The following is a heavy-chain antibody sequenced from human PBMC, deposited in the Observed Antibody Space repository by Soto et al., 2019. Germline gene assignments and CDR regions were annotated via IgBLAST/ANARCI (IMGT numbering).Heavy chain of an antibody. CDR1: GFTFSSYS. Sequence: GGSLRLSCAASGFTFSSYSMNWVRQAPGKGLEWVSSISSSSSYIYYADSVKGRFTISRDNAKNSLYLQMNSLRAEDTAVYYCARDGAAMVTEPFDYWGQGTLVTVSS. V-gene: IGHV3-21*01. CDR3: ARDGAAMVTEPFDY. CDR2: ISSSSSYI. D-gene: IGHD5-18*01. J-gene: IGHJ4*02.